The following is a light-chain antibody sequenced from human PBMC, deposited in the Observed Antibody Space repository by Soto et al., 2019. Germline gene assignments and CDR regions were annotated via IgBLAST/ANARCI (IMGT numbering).Light chain of an antibody. J-gene: IGLJ2*01. CDR2: DIN. CDR1: TGVVTSGHY. V-gene: IGLV7-46*01. Sequence: QTVVTQEPSLTVSPGGTVTLTCGSSTGVVTSGHYPYWFQQKPGQGPRALIYDINRKHSWTPARFSGSLLGGKAALTLSGAQPEDEAEYYCLLTYRGSRVFGGGTKLTVL. CDR3: LLTYRGSRV.